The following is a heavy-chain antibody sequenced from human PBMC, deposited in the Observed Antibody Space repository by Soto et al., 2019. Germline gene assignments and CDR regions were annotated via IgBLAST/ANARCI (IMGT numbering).Heavy chain of an antibody. CDR3: ARDRSFGSGGYGDY. Sequence: VQLQESGPGLVKPSETLSLTCTVSGSSVSSGSYYWSWIRQPPGKALEWIGFIDYSGSNNYNPSLKKRPTMSIDTSKNQFSLRLNSVTAADTAVYYCARDRSFGSGGYGDYWGQGTLVTVSS. D-gene: IGHD3-10*01. V-gene: IGHV4-61*01. CDR2: IDYSGSN. J-gene: IGHJ4*02. CDR1: GSSVSSGSYY.